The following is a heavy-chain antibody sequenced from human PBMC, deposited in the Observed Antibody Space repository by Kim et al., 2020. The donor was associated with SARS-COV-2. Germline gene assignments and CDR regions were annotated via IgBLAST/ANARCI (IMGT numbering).Heavy chain of an antibody. Sequence: SVKVSCKASGGTFSSYAISWVRQAPGQGLEWMGGIIPIFGTANYAQKFQGRVTITADESTSTAYMELSSLRSEDTAVYYCARRGYGSGSYKTVYYYYGMDVRVQGTKVSDSS. CDR1: GGTFSSYA. J-gene: IGHJ6*02. CDR2: IIPIFGTA. D-gene: IGHD3-10*01. CDR3: ARRGYGSGSYKTVYYYYGMDV. V-gene: IGHV1-69*13.